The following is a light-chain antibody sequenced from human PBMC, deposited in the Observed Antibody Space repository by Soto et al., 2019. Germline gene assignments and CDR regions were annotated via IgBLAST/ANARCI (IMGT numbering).Light chain of an antibody. CDR2: GNS. Sequence: QSVLTQPPSVSVAPGQRVTISCTGSSSNIGEGYDVHWYQQLPGTAPKLLINGNSNPPSGVPDRFSGSKSGTSASLAITGLQAEDEADYYCQSYDSSLSGYVFGTGTKVTVL. CDR3: QSYDSSLSGYV. J-gene: IGLJ1*01. V-gene: IGLV1-40*01. CDR1: SSNIGEGYD.